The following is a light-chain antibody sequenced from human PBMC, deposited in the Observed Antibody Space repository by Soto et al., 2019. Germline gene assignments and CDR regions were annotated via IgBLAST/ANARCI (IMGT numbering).Light chain of an antibody. J-gene: IGKJ1*01. Sequence: DIQMTQSPSSLSASVGDRVTITCRASQSISSYLNWYQQKPGKAPKLRIYAASSLQSGVPSRFSGSGSGTDFTLTISSLQPEDFATYYCQHSYSTPWTFGQGTKVEIK. CDR2: AAS. CDR3: QHSYSTPWT. V-gene: IGKV1-39*01. CDR1: QSISSY.